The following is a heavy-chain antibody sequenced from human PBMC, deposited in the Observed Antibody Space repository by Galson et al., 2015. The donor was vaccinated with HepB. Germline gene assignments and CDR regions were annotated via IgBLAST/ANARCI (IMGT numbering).Heavy chain of an antibody. CDR2: INPSGGST. D-gene: IGHD2-2*02. CDR1: GYTFTSYY. V-gene: IGHV1-46*01. CDR3: AREGDPLGYCSSTSCYTSYGMDV. Sequence: VKVSCKASGYTFTSYYMHWVRQAPGQGLEWMGIINPSGGSTSYAQKYQGRVTMTRDTSTSTVYMELSSLRSEDTAVYYCAREGDPLGYCSSTSCYTSYGMDVWGQGTTVTVSS. J-gene: IGHJ6*02.